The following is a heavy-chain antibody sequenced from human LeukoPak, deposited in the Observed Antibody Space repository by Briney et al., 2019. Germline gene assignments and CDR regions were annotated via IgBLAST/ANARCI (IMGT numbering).Heavy chain of an antibody. J-gene: IGHJ4*02. CDR1: GGSVTIGGHY. CDR3: ARDRLDSSGYPLFDY. V-gene: IGHV4-31*03. CDR2: IYCSGST. D-gene: IGHD3-22*01. Sequence: TSETLSLTCTVSGGSVTIGGHYWSWVRQHPRKGLEWIGYIYCSGSTYYNPSLKSRVTISVDTSKNQFSLKLSSVTAADTAVYYCARDRLDSSGYPLFDYWGQGTLVTVSS.